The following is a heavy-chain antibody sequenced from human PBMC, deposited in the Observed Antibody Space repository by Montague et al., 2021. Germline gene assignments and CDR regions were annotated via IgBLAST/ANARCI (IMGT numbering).Heavy chain of an antibody. CDR2: MFYGGAT. D-gene: IGHD3-10*01. CDR1: RGSIFHAH. Sequence: ETLSLTSTVSRGSIFHAHWSWVRQPPGKGLEWLGSMFYGGATSKNPSLKSRVTMSIDTSTNQFSLKLSFVTAADTAVYYCAKQGYFVSGTSYKGFDPWGQGILVTVSS. V-gene: IGHV4-59*08. CDR3: AKQGYFVSGTSYKGFDP. J-gene: IGHJ5*02.